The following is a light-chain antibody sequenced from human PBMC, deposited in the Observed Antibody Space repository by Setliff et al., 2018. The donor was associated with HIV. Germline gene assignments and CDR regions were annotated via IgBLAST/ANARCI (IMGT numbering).Light chain of an antibody. V-gene: IGLV2-14*01. J-gene: IGLJ1*01. CDR3: TSLTTTGTYV. Sequence: QSVLTQPAALSGSPGQSITISCTGTSSDVGNYYYVSWYQQSPGKAPKLLIYEVTNRPSGVSNRFSGSKSGNTASLSISGLLPEDEADYYCTSLTTTGTYVFGTGTKVTV. CDR1: SSDVGNYYY. CDR2: EVT.